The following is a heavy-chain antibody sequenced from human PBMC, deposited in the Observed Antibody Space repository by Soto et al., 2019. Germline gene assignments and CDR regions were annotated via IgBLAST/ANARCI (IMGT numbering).Heavy chain of an antibody. J-gene: IGHJ5*01. V-gene: IGHV1-69*13. Sequence: SVKVSCKASGGTFSRYAINWVRQAPGQGLEWMGGIIPMLGTTNYAQKFKGRVTITADESTSTVYMELNTLRSEDAAVYYCARASIHGSSWYFWFDPWGQGTLVTVSS. D-gene: IGHD6-13*01. CDR1: GGTFSRYA. CDR3: ARASIHGSSWYFWFDP. CDR2: IIPMLGTT.